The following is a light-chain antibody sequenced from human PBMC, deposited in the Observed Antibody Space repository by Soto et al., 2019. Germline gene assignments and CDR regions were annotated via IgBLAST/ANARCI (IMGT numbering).Light chain of an antibody. Sequence: DIQMTQSPSSLSASVGDTVTFTCRASQSISEYLNWYRQKPGKAPRLLIYAASNLDNGVPSRFSGSGSGTTFTLTIRSLQPEDFATYYCQQSYSFPRTFGQGTKVDIK. J-gene: IGKJ1*01. CDR1: QSISEY. CDR2: AAS. V-gene: IGKV1-39*01. CDR3: QQSYSFPRT.